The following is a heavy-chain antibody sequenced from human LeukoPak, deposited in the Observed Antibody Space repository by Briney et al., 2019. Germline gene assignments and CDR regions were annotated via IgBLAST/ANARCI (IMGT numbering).Heavy chain of an antibody. Sequence: SETLSLTCTVSSGSISTSNYYWGWVRQPPGKALEWIGNIFYSGSTYYSPSLKSRVTISLDTSRNQFSLKLNSVTAADTAVYYCARVKNWFDPWGQGTLVTVSS. J-gene: IGHJ5*02. CDR2: IFYSGST. CDR3: ARVKNWFDP. V-gene: IGHV4-39*07. CDR1: SGSISTSNYY.